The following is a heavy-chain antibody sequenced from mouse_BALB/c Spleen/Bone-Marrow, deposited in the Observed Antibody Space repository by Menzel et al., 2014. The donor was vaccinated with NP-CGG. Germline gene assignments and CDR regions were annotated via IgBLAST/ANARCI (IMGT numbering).Heavy chain of an antibody. CDR3: TIVAY. Sequence: VNLVESGAELVRPGTSVTLSCKASGYTFTDYKMHWVKQTPVHGLGWIGLIDPETGGTAYNQKFKGKATLTADKSSSTAYMDLRSLTSEDSAVYYCTIVAYWGQGTLVAVSA. CDR1: GYTFTDYK. V-gene: IGHV1-15*01. CDR2: IDPETGGT. J-gene: IGHJ3*01.